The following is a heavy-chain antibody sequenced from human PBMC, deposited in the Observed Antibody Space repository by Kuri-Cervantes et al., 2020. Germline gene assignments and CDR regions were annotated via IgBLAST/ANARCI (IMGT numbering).Heavy chain of an antibody. Sequence: ASVKVSCKASGYTFIGYYMHWVRQAPGQGLEWMGWINPNSGGTNYAQKFQGRVTMTRDTSISTAYMELSRLRSDDTAVYYCARESLDFWSGYYTNYYYGMDVWGQGTTVTVSS. CDR1: GYTFIGYY. J-gene: IGHJ6*02. V-gene: IGHV1-2*02. CDR3: ARESLDFWSGYYTNYYYGMDV. CDR2: INPNSGGT. D-gene: IGHD3-3*01.